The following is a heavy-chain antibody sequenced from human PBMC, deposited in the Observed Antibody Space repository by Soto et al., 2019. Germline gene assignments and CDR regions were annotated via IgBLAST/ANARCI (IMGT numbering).Heavy chain of an antibody. J-gene: IGHJ3*01. CDR1: GLTISGKKY. V-gene: IGHV3-53*01. CDR2: LYDVDGS. Sequence: DVQLVESGGGLIQPGESLGPSCAAFGLTISGKKYVAWVRQAPGKGLEWVSALYDVDGSFYADSVKGRFTTSSDSSKTTVYLHMNDLRPDDTAVYYCATWHEREHAYDVWGQWTTVTVSS. CDR3: ATWHEREHAYDV. D-gene: IGHD1-1*01.